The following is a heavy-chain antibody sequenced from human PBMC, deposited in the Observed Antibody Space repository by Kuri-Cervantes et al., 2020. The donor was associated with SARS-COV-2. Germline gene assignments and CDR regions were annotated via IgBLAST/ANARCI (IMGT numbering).Heavy chain of an antibody. V-gene: IGHV3-64*02. CDR2: ISSNGGST. CDR3: ARYPFDY. CDR1: GFTFSSYA. Sequence: GESLKISCAASGFTFSSYAMHWVRQAPGKGLEYVSAISSNGGSTYYADSVKGRFTISRDNSKNTLCLQMGSLRAEDMAVYYCARYPFDYWGQGTLVTVSS. J-gene: IGHJ4*02. D-gene: IGHD2-2*01.